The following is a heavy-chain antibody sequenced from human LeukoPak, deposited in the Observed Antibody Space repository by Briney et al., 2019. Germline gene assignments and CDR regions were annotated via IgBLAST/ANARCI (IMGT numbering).Heavy chain of an antibody. V-gene: IGHV4-38-2*01. CDR3: ARFDHVWETHGMDAFDL. Sequence: SETLSLTCAVSGYSISRGYSWGWIRQPPGKGLEWIGNMYHSESTHYNPSLKSRATISPDTSKNQFSLKLTSVTASDTAVYYCARFDHVWETHGMDAFDLWGQGTMVSLSS. D-gene: IGHD3-16*01. CDR2: MYHSEST. CDR1: GYSISRGYS. J-gene: IGHJ3*01.